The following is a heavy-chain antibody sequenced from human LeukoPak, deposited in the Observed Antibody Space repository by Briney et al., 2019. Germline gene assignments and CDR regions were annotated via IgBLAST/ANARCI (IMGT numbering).Heavy chain of an antibody. CDR2: IYYSGST. J-gene: IGHJ3*02. Sequence: SETLSLTCTVSGGSISSGGYYWSWIRQHPGKGLEWIGYIYYSGSTYYNPSLKSRVTISVDTSKNQSSLKLSSVTAADTAVYYCARGAFYGVRQQLVKQDAFDIWGQGTMVTVSS. D-gene: IGHD6-13*01. CDR1: GGSISSGGYY. V-gene: IGHV4-31*03. CDR3: ARGAFYGVRQQLVKQDAFDI.